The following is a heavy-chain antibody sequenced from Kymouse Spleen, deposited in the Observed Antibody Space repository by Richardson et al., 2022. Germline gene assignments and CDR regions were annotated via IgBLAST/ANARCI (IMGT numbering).Heavy chain of an antibody. J-gene: IGHJ6*02. D-gene: IGHD6-6*01. Sequence: EVQLVESGGGLVQPGGSLRLSCAASGFTFSSYAMSWVRQAPGKGLEWVSAISGSGGSTYYADSVKGRFTISRDNSKNTLYLQMNSLRAEDTAVYYCAKGPSYSSSSAYYYGMDVWGQGTTVTVSS. CDR1: GFTFSSYA. V-gene: IGHV3-23*04. CDR3: AKGPSYSSSSAYYYGMDV. CDR2: ISGSGGST.